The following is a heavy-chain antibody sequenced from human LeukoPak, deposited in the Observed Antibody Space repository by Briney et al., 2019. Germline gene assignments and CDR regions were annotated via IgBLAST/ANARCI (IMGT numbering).Heavy chain of an antibody. J-gene: IGHJ4*02. CDR1: GASISSYY. V-gene: IGHV4-59*01. CDR2: IYYSGIT. CDR3: ARGNGDLLD. Sequence: SETLSLTCTVSGASISSYYWSWIRQPPGKGLEWIAYIYYSGITNYNPSLKSRVTISVDTSRNQFSLRLSSVTAADTAVYYCARGNGDLLDWGQGTLVTVSS. D-gene: IGHD1-26*01.